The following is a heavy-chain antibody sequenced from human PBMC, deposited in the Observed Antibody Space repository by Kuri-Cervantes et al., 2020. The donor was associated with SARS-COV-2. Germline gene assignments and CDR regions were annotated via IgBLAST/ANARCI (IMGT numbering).Heavy chain of an antibody. D-gene: IGHD6-19*01. CDR1: GFLFSASA. Sequence: GGSLKISWEVSGFLFSASAIHWVRQASGKGLEWVGRVRGKANNYATAYAASVKGRFTISRDDSKNMAYLQMNSLKTEDTAVYYCATGSTSGWYRRDFDFWGLGTLVTVSS. CDR3: ATGSTSGWYRRDFDF. V-gene: IGHV3-73*01. CDR2: VRGKANNYAT. J-gene: IGHJ4*02.